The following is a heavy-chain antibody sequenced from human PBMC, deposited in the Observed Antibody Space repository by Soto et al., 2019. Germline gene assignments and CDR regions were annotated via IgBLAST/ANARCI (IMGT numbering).Heavy chain of an antibody. CDR1: GGSLSSYY. J-gene: IGHJ6*02. CDR2: IYSSGST. Sequence: SETLSLTCTVSGGSLSSYYWSWIRQPPGKGLDWIGYIYSSGSTDYNPSLKSRVTISVDTSENQFSLKLSSVTAADTAVYYCARTLYCGMDVWGQGTTVTVS. V-gene: IGHV4-59*01. CDR3: ARTLYCGMDV.